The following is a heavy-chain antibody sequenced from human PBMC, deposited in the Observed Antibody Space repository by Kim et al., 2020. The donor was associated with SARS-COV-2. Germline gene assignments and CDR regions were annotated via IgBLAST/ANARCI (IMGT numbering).Heavy chain of an antibody. CDR1: GGSISSSSYY. CDR3: ARQKGYFDY. CDR2: IYYSGST. V-gene: IGHV4-39*01. J-gene: IGHJ4*02. Sequence: SETLSLTCTVSGGSISSSSYYWGWIRQPPGKGLEWIGSIYYSGSTYYNPSLKSRVTISVDTSKNQFSLKLSSVTAADTAVYYCARQKGYFDYWGQGTLVTVSS.